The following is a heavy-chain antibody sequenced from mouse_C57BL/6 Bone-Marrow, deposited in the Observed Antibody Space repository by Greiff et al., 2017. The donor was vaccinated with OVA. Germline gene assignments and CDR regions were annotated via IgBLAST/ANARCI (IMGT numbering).Heavy chain of an antibody. CDR1: GYTFTSYW. D-gene: IGHD2-4*01. CDR2: IYPGSGST. Sequence: VQLQQSGAELVKPGASVKMSCKASGYTFTSYWITWVKQRPGQGLEWIGDIYPGSGSTNYNEKFKSKATLTVDTSSSTAYMQLSSLTSEDSAVYYCASPYDYDVPYAMDYWGQGTSVTVSS. V-gene: IGHV1-55*01. CDR3: ASPYDYDVPYAMDY. J-gene: IGHJ4*01.